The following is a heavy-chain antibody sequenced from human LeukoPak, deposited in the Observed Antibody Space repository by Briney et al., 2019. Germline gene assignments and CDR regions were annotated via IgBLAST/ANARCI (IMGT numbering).Heavy chain of an antibody. CDR2: ISYDGSNK. Sequence: GGSLRLSCAASGFTFSSYAMHWVRQAPGKGLEWVAVISYDGSNKYYADSVKGRFTISRDNSKNTLYLQMNGLRAEDTAVYYCARDTCSSTSCYPTFDYWGQGTLVTVSS. CDR1: GFTFSSYA. J-gene: IGHJ4*02. D-gene: IGHD2-2*01. V-gene: IGHV3-30-3*01. CDR3: ARDTCSSTSCYPTFDY.